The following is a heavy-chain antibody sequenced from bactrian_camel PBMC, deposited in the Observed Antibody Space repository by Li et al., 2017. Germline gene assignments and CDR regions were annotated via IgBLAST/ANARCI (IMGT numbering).Heavy chain of an antibody. V-gene: IGHV3S7*01. J-gene: IGHJ4*01. CDR1: GFSFSSYA. CDR3: VNGASDVGYNY. Sequence: HVQLVESGGGLVQPGGSLRLSCAASGFSFSSYAMIWVRQGPGKGLEWVSKIYSDGSNTYYADSVKGRFTISRDNAKNTLYLQLNSLKTEDTAMYYCVNGASDVGYNYWGQGTQVTVS. CDR2: IYSDGSNT. D-gene: IGHD3*01.